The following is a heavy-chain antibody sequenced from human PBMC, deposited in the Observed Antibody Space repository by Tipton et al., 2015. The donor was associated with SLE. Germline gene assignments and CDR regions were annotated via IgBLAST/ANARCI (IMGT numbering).Heavy chain of an antibody. Sequence: SLRLSCAASEFTFSSYSMNWVRQAPGKGLEWVSSITRSSTYIYYADSVKGRFTISRDNAKNSLYLQMNSLRAEDTAVYYCARDQEQWPYWYFDLWGRGTLVTVSS. D-gene: IGHD6-19*01. J-gene: IGHJ2*01. V-gene: IGHV3-21*01. CDR1: EFTFSSYS. CDR3: ARDQEQWPYWYFDL. CDR2: ITRSSTYI.